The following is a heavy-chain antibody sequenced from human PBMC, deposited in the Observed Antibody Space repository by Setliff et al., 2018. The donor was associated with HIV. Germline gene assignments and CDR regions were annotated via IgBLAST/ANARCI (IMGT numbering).Heavy chain of an antibody. V-gene: IGHV3-30*02. D-gene: IGHD6-19*01. CDR3: AKERRGWYPDS. CDR2: IGYDGRDK. J-gene: IGHJ4*02. Sequence: PGGSLRLSCAASGFTFSHFAMHWVRQAPGKGLEWVALIGYDGRDKYYTDSLKGRFTISRDNSNNTLYLQMNSLTTEETAVYFCAKERRGWYPDSWGQGTLVTVSS. CDR1: GFTFSHFA.